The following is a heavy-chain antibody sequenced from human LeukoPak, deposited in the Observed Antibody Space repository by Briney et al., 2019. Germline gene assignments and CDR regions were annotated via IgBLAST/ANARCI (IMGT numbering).Heavy chain of an antibody. CDR3: ARARYSSGWYGGAFDI. D-gene: IGHD6-19*01. CDR2: INHSGST. V-gene: IGHV4-39*07. J-gene: IGHJ3*02. Sequence: SETLSLTCTVSGGSVSSGSYYWSWIRQPPGKGLEWIGEINHSGSTNYNPSLKSRVTISVDTSKNQFSLKLSSVTAADTAVYYCARARYSSGWYGGAFDIWGQGTMVTVSS. CDR1: GGSVSSGSYY.